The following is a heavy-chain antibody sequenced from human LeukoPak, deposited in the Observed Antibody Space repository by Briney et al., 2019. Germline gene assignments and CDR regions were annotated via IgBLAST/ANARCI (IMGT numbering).Heavy chain of an antibody. CDR1: GSTFSSYA. Sequence: GGSLRLSCAASGSTFSSYAMSWLRQAPGEGLEWVSAISGSGGSTYYADSVKGRFTISRDNSKNTLYLQMNSLRAEDTAVYYCANPGSPYYYDSSDAFDIWGQGTMVTVSS. V-gene: IGHV3-23*01. CDR2: ISGSGGST. D-gene: IGHD3-22*01. CDR3: ANPGSPYYYDSSDAFDI. J-gene: IGHJ3*02.